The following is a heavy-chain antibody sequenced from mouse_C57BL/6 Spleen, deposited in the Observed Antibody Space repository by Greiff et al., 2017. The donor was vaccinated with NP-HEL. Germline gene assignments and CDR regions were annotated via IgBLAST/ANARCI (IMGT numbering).Heavy chain of an antibody. D-gene: IGHD2-1*01. CDR1: GFTFSDYG. J-gene: IGHJ2*01. CDR2: ISSGSSTI. V-gene: IGHV5-17*01. CDR3: ARGYYGNYAEVFDY. Sequence: DVKLVESGGGLVKPGGSLKLSCAASGFTFSDYGMHWVRQAPEKGLEWVAYISSGSSTIYYADTVKGRFTISRDNAKNTLFLQMTSLRSEDTAMYYCARGYYGNYAEVFDYWGQGTTLTVSS.